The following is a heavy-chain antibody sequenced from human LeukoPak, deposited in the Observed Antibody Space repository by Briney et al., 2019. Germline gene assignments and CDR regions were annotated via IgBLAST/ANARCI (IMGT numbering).Heavy chain of an antibody. CDR3: WSEKSSGWSFSSWCDP. V-gene: IGHV3-21*01. CDR1: GFTFSSYS. Sequence: PGGSLRLSCAASGFTFSSYSMNWVRQAPGKGLEWVSSISSSSSYIYYADSVKGRFTISRDNAKNSLYLQMNSLRAEDTAVYYCWSEKSSGWSFSSWCDPWGQGTLVTVSS. J-gene: IGHJ5*02. D-gene: IGHD6-19*01. CDR2: ISSSSSYI.